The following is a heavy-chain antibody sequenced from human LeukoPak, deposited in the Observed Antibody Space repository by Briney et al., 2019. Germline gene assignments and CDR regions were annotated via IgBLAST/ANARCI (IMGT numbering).Heavy chain of an antibody. J-gene: IGHJ3*02. V-gene: IGHV7-4-1*02. Sequence: ASVKVSCKASGYTFTSYAMNWVRQAPGQGLEWMGWINTNTGNPTYAQGFTGRFVFSLDTSVSTAYLQISSLKAEDTAVYYCARGYSSSWYPHDAFDIWGQGTMVTVSS. CDR1: GYTFTSYA. D-gene: IGHD6-13*01. CDR3: ARGYSSSWYPHDAFDI. CDR2: INTNTGNP.